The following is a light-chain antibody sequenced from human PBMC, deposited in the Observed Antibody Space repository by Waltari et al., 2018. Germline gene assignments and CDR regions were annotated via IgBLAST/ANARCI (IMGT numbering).Light chain of an antibody. CDR1: SSPIQSNT. CDR3: AAWDDSLNEFV. CDR2: GDS. V-gene: IGLV1-44*01. J-gene: IGLJ1*01. Sequence: QSVLTPPPSASRTPGQRATISCSGSSSPIQSNTADWYQQRHGAAPKLPIDGDSQGPEGVPDRFSVSESGTSASLAIRVLQSEDEADYYCAAWDDSLNEFVFGTGTKVTVL.